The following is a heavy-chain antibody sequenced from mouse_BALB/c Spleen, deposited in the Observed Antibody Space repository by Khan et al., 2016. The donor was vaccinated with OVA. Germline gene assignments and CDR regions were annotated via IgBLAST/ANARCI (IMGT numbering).Heavy chain of an antibody. D-gene: IGHD2-1*01. J-gene: IGHJ4*01. Sequence: EVQLQQSGTVLARPGASVKMSCKASGYSFTSYWMHWVKQRPGQGLEWIGAIYPGNSDTSYNQKFKGKAKLTAVTSASTAYMELSSLTNEDSAVYYWTRPFYGNYVVDYWGQGTSVTVSS. CDR2: IYPGNSDT. CDR3: TRPFYGNYVVDY. CDR1: GYSFTSYW. V-gene: IGHV1-5*01.